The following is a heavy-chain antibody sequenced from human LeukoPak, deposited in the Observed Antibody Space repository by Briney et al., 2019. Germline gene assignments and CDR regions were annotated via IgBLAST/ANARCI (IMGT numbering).Heavy chain of an antibody. Sequence: GGFLRLSCAASGFTFSSYAMHWVRQAPGKGLEWVAVISYDGSNKYYADSVKDRFTISRDNSKNTLYLQMNSLRAEDTAVYYCWGYYYYYYDMDVWGQGTTVTVSS. CDR2: ISYDGSNK. CDR3: WGYYYYYYDMDV. J-gene: IGHJ6*02. D-gene: IGHD3-16*01. CDR1: GFTFSSYA. V-gene: IGHV3-30-3*01.